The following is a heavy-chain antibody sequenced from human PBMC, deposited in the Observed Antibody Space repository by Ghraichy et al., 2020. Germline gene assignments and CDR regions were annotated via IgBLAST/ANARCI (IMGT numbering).Heavy chain of an antibody. CDR3: AKKSPAYCGADCYLDF. J-gene: IGHJ4*02. Sequence: GGSLRLSCAASGFTFSNSAMTWVRQAPGKGLEWVSSISNGGSTSDYADSVKGRFTISRDNAKNTLYLQMNSVRAEDTALYYCAKKSPAYCGADCYLDFWGQGTLVTVS. V-gene: IGHV3-23*01. CDR1: GFTFSNSA. D-gene: IGHD2-21*02. CDR2: ISNGGSTS.